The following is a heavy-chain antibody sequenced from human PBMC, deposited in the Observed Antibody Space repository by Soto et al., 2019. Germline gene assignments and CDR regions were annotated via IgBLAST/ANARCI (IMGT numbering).Heavy chain of an antibody. CDR1: GGTFSSYA. V-gene: IGHV1-69*06. J-gene: IGHJ5*02. CDR3: ARDLLDCSSTSWYSGQNWFDP. D-gene: IGHD2-2*01. CDR2: IIPIFGTA. Sequence: QVQLVQSGAEVKKPGSSVKVSCKASGGTFSSYAISWVRQAPGQGLEWMGGIIPIFGTANYAQKFQGRVTITADKSKSTAHMELSSLRSEDTAVYYCARDLLDCSSTSWYSGQNWFDPWGKGTLVTFSS.